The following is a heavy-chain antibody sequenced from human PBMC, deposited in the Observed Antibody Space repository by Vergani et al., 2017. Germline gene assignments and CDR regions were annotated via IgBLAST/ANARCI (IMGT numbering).Heavy chain of an antibody. CDR1: GFTVSSNY. CDR3: VWGGYNSADAFDI. D-gene: IGHD5-24*01. Sequence: VQLVESGGGVVQPGGSLRLSFAASGFTVSSNYMTWVRQAPGKGLKWVSIIYSGGITDYADSVKGRFTISRDNSDNTLYLQMLSLRPEDTAVYYCVWGGYNSADAFDIWGQGTAVTVSS. CDR2: IYSGGIT. V-gene: IGHV3-66*02. J-gene: IGHJ3*02.